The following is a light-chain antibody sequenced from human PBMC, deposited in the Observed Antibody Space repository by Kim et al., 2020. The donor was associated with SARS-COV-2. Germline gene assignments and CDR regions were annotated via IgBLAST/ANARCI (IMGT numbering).Light chain of an antibody. J-gene: IGLJ3*02. V-gene: IGLV2-14*03. Sequence: QSASVAGSPGQSITISCTGTSSDVGGHRYVSWYQQYPGKAPTLVMFDVSNRPSGVSDRFSGSKSANTASLTISGLLPEDEAEYYCCSYTTRKTWLFGGGTKVTVL. CDR2: DVS. CDR3: CSYTTRKTWL. CDR1: SSDVGGHRY.